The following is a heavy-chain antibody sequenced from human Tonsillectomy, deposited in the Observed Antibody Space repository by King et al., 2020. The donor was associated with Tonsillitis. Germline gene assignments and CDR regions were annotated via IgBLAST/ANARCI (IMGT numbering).Heavy chain of an antibody. CDR1: GFSNAW. Sequence: VQLVESGGDLVKPGESLRLSCAASGFSNAWMSWVRQAPGKGLEWVGRIKSKNEGGATDYAAPVKGRFTISRDDSKNPLYLQMNSLKTEDTAIYYCATGAISAVGTYFDYWGRGTLVTVSS. V-gene: IGHV3-15*01. CDR2: IKSKNEGGAT. CDR3: ATGAISAVGTYFDY. D-gene: IGHD6-13*01. J-gene: IGHJ4*02.